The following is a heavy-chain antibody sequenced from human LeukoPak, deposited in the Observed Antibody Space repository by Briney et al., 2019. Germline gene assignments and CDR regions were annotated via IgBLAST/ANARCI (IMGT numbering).Heavy chain of an antibody. CDR1: GFTFSSYA. D-gene: IGHD6-13*01. Sequence: GGSLRLSCAASGFTFSSYAMHWVRQAPGKGLEWVSVISYDGSNKYYADSVKGRFTISRDNSKNTLYLQMNSLRAEDTAVYYCAGLAAAGFYYYYYMDVWGKGTTVTVSS. J-gene: IGHJ6*03. CDR3: AGLAAAGFYYYYYMDV. CDR2: ISYDGSNK. V-gene: IGHV3-30*01.